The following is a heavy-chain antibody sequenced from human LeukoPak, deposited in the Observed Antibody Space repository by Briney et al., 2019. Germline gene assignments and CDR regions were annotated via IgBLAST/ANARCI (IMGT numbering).Heavy chain of an antibody. CDR1: GDSVSINSAV. D-gene: IGHD6-13*01. CDR3: ARKGSSWQNWFDP. Sequence: SPTLSLTFAISGDSVSINSAVWNWVRQSPSRGLEWLGRTYYRSKWYKDYAGSVESRITIKQNTTKKQFSRKLNSVTPEDTAVYYCARKGSSWQNWFDPWGQGTLVTVSS. V-gene: IGHV6-1*01. J-gene: IGHJ5*02. CDR2: TYYRSKWYK.